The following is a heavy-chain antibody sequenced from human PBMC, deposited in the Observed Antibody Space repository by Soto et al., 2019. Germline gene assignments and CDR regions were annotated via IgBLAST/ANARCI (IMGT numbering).Heavy chain of an antibody. J-gene: IGHJ5*02. V-gene: IGHV4-34*01. Sequence: SETLSLTCAVYGGSFSGYYWSWIRQPPGKGLEWIGEINHSGSTNYNPSLKSRVTISVDTSKNQFSLKLGSVTAADTAVYYCARGFHPSRRQWLVELGWGWFDPWGQGTLVTVSS. D-gene: IGHD6-19*01. CDR1: GGSFSGYY. CDR2: INHSGST. CDR3: ARGFHPSRRQWLVELGWGWFDP.